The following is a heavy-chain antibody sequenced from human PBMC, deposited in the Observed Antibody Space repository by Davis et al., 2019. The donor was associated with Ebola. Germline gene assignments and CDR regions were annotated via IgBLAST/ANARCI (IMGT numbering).Heavy chain of an antibody. Sequence: GESLKISCAASGFTFSSYSMNWVRQAPGKGLEWVSSISSSSSYIYYADSVKGRFTISRDNSKNTLYLQMNSLRAEDTAVYYCAKEGVAGRTPLTVDYWGQGTLVTVSS. CDR2: ISSSSSYI. CDR1: GFTFSSYS. V-gene: IGHV3-21*04. CDR3: AKEGVAGRTPLTVDY. D-gene: IGHD6-19*01. J-gene: IGHJ4*02.